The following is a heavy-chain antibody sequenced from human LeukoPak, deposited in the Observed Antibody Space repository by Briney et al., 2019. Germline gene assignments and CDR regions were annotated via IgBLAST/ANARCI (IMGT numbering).Heavy chain of an antibody. D-gene: IGHD6-13*01. CDR1: GFTSSSCG. CDR2: ISGSGGST. V-gene: IGHV3-23*01. J-gene: IGHJ5*02. Sequence: TGGSLRLSCAASGFTSSSCGMSWVRQAPGKGLEWVSAISGSGGSTYYADSVKGRFTISRDNSKNTLYLQMNSLRAEDTAVYYCAKDAAGYSSSWYGFNWFDPWGQGTLVTVSS. CDR3: AKDAAGYSSSWYGFNWFDP.